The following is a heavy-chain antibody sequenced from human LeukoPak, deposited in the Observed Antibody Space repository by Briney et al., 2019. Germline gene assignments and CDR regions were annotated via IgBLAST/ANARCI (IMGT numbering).Heavy chain of an antibody. Sequence: ETLSLTCTVSGGSISSTSYYWGWIRQPPGKGLKWIGSVYYSGRTYYNPSLKSRVIISVDTSKNQFSLKLTSVTAADTAVYYCARAPSVVTSCFDYWGQGTLVTVSS. J-gene: IGHJ4*02. CDR1: GGSISSTSYY. CDR2: VYYSGRT. V-gene: IGHV4-39*01. CDR3: ARAPSVVTSCFDY. D-gene: IGHD4-23*01.